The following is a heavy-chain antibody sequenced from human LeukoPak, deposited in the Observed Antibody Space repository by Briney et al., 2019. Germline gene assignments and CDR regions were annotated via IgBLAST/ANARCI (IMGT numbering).Heavy chain of an antibody. CDR3: VRGLWGDGYNQPR. D-gene: IGHD5-24*01. V-gene: IGHV3-74*01. CDR2: INSDGSST. Sequence: GGSLSLSCAASGFTFSSYWMHWVLQAPGKGLVWVSRINSDGSSTSYADSVKGRFTISRDNAKNTLYLQMNSLRAEDTAVYYCVRGLWGDGYNQPRWGQGTLVTVSS. CDR1: GFTFSSYW. J-gene: IGHJ4*02.